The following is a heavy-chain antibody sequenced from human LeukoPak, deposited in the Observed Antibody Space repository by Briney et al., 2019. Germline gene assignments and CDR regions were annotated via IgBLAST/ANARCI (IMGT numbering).Heavy chain of an antibody. CDR1: GFTFRSYW. Sequence: KAGGSLRLSCAASGFTFRSYWMHWVRQAPGKGLEWIASIYYSGSTYYNPSLKSRVTISVDTSKNQLSLKLSSLTAADTAVYYCARHEYSGSYYGLSWFDPWGQGTLVTVSS. J-gene: IGHJ5*02. CDR3: ARHEYSGSYYGLSWFDP. V-gene: IGHV4-39*01. CDR2: IYYSGST. D-gene: IGHD1-26*01.